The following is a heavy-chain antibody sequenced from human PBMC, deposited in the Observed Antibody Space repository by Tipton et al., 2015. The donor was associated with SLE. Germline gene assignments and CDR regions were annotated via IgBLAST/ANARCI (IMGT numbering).Heavy chain of an antibody. CDR1: GFTFSSYS. CDR3: AKDGGYCSGGSCLAAFDI. J-gene: IGHJ3*02. Sequence: SLRLSCAASGFTFSSYSMNWVRQAPGKGLEWVSSISSSSSYIYYADSVKGRFTISRDNSKNTLYLQMNSLRAEDTAVYYCAKDGGYCSGGSCLAAFDIWGQGTMVTVSS. V-gene: IGHV3-21*01. CDR2: ISSSSSYI. D-gene: IGHD2-15*01.